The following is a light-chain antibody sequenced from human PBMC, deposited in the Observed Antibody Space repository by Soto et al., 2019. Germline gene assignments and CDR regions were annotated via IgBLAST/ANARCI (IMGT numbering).Light chain of an antibody. CDR2: DAS. V-gene: IGKV1-5*01. J-gene: IGKJ1*01. Sequence: DIQMTQSPSTLSASXXXXXXXTCRASQSISSWLAWYQQKPGKAPKLLIYDASSLESGVPSRFSGSGSGTEFTLTISSLQPDDFATYYCQQYNGTFGQGTKVDIK. CDR1: QSISSW. CDR3: QQYNGT.